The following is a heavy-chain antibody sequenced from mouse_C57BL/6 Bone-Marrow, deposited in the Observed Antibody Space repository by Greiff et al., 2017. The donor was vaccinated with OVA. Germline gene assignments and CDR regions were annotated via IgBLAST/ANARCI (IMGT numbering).Heavy chain of an antibody. CDR3: ASWYFDV. CDR1: GFSLTSSG. CDR2: IWSGGST. J-gene: IGHJ1*03. Sequence: QVQLKESGPGLVQPSQSLSITCTVSGFSLTSSGVHWVRQSPGKGLEWLGVIWSGGSTDYNAAFISRLSISKDNSKSQVFFKMNSLQADDTAIYYCASWYFDVWGTGTTVTVSS. V-gene: IGHV2-2*01.